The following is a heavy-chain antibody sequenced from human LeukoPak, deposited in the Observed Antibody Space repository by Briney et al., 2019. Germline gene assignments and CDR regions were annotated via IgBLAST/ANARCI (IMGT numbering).Heavy chain of an antibody. CDR1: GGSFGGYY. J-gene: IGHJ4*02. CDR3: ARDGDGFSDY. D-gene: IGHD5-24*01. Sequence: PSETLSLTCAVYGGSFGGYYWSWIRQPPGKGLEWIGEINHSGSTNYNPSLKSRVTMSVDTSKNQFSLKLSSVTAADTAVYYCARDGDGFSDYWGQGTLVTVSS. V-gene: IGHV4-34*01. CDR2: INHSGST.